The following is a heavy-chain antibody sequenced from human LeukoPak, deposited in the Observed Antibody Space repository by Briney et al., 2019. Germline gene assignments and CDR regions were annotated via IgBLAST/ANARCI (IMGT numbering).Heavy chain of an antibody. V-gene: IGHV4-59*01. CDR1: GGSISSYY. Sequence: SETLSLTCTVSGGSISSYYWSWIRQPPGKGLEWIGYIYYSGSTNYNPSLKSRVTISVDTSKNQFSLKLSSVTAADTAVYYCARRPGPNYFDYWGQGTLVTVSS. J-gene: IGHJ4*02. CDR3: ARRPGPNYFDY. CDR2: IYYSGST. D-gene: IGHD2-8*01.